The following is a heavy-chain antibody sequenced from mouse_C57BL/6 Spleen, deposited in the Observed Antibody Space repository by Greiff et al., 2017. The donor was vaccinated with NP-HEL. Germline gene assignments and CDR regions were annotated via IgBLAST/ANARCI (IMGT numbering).Heavy chain of an antibody. J-gene: IGHJ2*01. CDR1: GYTFTDYN. CDR2: INPNNGGT. V-gene: IGHV1-18*01. Sequence: EVQLQQSGPELVKPGASVKIPCKASGYTFTDYNMDWVKQSHGKSLEWIGDINPNNGGTIYNQKFKGKATLTVGKSSSTAYMELRSLTSEDTAVYYCARRITTDGGYFDYWGQGTTLTVSS. D-gene: IGHD1-1*01. CDR3: ARRITTDGGYFDY.